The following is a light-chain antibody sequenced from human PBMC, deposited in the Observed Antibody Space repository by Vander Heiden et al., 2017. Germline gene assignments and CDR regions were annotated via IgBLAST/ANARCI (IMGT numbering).Light chain of an antibody. J-gene: IGKJ3*01. CDR1: HSVGSS. Sequence: EIVMTQSPATLSASPGERATLSCRASHSVGSSLAWYQQNPGQAPRLLIYDASTRATSIPARFSGSGSGTEFTLTISSLQSEDFAVYYCQQYNDWPTLTFGPGTKVDIK. CDR3: QQYNDWPTLT. V-gene: IGKV3-15*01. CDR2: DAS.